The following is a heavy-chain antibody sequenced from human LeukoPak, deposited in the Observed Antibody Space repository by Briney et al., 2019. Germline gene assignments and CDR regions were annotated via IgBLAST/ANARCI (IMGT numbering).Heavy chain of an antibody. V-gene: IGHV4-39*01. D-gene: IGHD5-12*01. J-gene: IGHJ4*02. CDR1: GGSIRSSSYY. Sequence: SETLSLTCTVSGGSIRSSSYYWGWIRQPPGKGLEWIGSIYYSGSTYYNPSLKSRVTISVDTSKNQFSLKLSSVTAADTAVYYCASNVDIVATMRVYYFDYWGQGTLVTVSS. CDR3: ASNVDIVATMRVYYFDY. CDR2: IYYSGST.